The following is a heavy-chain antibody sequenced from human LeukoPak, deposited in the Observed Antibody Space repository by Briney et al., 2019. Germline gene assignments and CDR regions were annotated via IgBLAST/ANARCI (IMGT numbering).Heavy chain of an antibody. D-gene: IGHD6-13*01. CDR3: ARIPRIAAAVNDAFDI. CDR1: GGSFSAYY. CDR2: INHSGST. Sequence: SETLSLTCAVYGGSFSAYYWSWIRQPPGKGLEWIGEINHSGSTNYNPSLKSRVTISVDTSKNQFSLKLSSMTAADTAVYYCARIPRIAAAVNDAFDIWGQGTMVTVSS. V-gene: IGHV4-34*01. J-gene: IGHJ3*02.